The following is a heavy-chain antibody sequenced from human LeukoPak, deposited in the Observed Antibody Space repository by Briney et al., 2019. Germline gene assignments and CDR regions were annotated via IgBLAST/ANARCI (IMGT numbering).Heavy chain of an antibody. CDR1: GGSFSGYY. J-gene: IGHJ4*02. CDR2: IYYSGST. V-gene: IGHV4-59*08. CDR3: ARGDGDYSDLAY. D-gene: IGHD4-17*01. Sequence: SETLSLTCAVYGGSFSGYYWSWIRQPPGKGLEWIGYIYYSGSTNYNPSLKSRVTISVDTSKNQFSLKLSSVTAADTAVYYCARGDGDYSDLAYWGQGTLVTVSS.